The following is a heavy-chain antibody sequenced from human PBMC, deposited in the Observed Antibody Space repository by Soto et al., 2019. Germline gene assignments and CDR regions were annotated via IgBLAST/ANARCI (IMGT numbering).Heavy chain of an antibody. D-gene: IGHD2-2*01. CDR2: VFSSGNT. CDR3: ARDRQPDGIRTLDS. V-gene: IGHV3-23*01. J-gene: IGHJ4*02. Sequence: EVQLLESGGGVVQRGGSLRLSCAASGFTLSAYTLSWVRQGPRRGLDWVSTVFSSGNTYYADSVKGRFTVSRDIFQNTLFLQMDGLRDEGADIYYCARDRQPDGIRTLDSWGRGALVVDST. CDR1: GFTLSAYT.